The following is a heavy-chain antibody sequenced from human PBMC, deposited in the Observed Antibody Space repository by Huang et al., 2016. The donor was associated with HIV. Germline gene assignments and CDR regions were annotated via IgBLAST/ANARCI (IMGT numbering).Heavy chain of an antibody. CDR1: GVSFSSSA. CDR2: VSNSASSR. D-gene: IGHD3-22*01. Sequence: EVHLLESGGGLVQPGGSLRLSCAASGVSFSSSAMSWVRQAPGMGLEWVSTVSNSASSRHYSDSVRGRFTISRDNSKDTLYLQMNSLRAEDTALYYCAKDLVTYDSSGSVWGQGTLVTVSS. CDR3: AKDLVTYDSSGSV. J-gene: IGHJ4*02. V-gene: IGHV3-23*01.